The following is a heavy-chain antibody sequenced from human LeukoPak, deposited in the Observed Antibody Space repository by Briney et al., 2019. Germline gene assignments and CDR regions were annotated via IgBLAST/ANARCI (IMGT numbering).Heavy chain of an antibody. J-gene: IGHJ6*03. D-gene: IGHD3-10*01. Sequence: SETLSLTCTVSGGSISSSSYYWGWIRQPPGKGLEWIGSIYYSGSTYYNPSLKSRVTISVDTSKNQFSLKLSSVTAADTAVYYCARTTMVRGVIITYPLRYYYYLDVWGKGTTVTVSS. V-gene: IGHV4-39*07. CDR2: IYYSGST. CDR3: ARTTMVRGVIITYPLRYYYYLDV. CDR1: GGSISSSSYY.